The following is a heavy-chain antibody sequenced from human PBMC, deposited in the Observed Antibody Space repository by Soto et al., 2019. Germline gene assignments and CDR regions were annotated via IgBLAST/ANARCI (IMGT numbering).Heavy chain of an antibody. Sequence: EVQLVESGGGLVQPGGSLRLSCAASGFTLSTYWMSWVRQAPGKGLEWVANIKQDGSEKYYMDSVKGRFTISGDNARNSLYLQMNSLRAEDTAVYYCARDGTGGGAFDLWGQGTMVTVSS. J-gene: IGHJ3*01. V-gene: IGHV3-7*01. D-gene: IGHD1-26*01. CDR3: ARDGTGGGAFDL. CDR1: GFTLSTYW. CDR2: IKQDGSEK.